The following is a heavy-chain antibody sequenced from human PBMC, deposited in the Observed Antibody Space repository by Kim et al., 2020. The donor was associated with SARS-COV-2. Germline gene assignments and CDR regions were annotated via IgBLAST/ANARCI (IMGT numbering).Heavy chain of an antibody. V-gene: IGHV4-59*13. D-gene: IGHD5-18*01. CDR2: IYYSGST. CDR1: GGSISSYY. CDR3: ARGEWIQLWLPAFDY. Sequence: SETLSLTCTVSGGSISSYYWSWIRQPPGKGLEWIGYIYYSGSTNYNPSLKSRVTISVDTSKNQFSLKLSSVTAADTAVYYCARGEWIQLWLPAFDYCGQG. J-gene: IGHJ4*02.